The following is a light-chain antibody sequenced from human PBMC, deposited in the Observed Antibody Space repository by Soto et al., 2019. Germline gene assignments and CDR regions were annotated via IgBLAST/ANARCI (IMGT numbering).Light chain of an antibody. CDR2: GAS. CDR1: QSVSSSY. V-gene: IGKV3-20*01. Sequence: EIVLTQSPCTLSLSPGERATLSCRASQSVSSSYLAWYQQKSGQAPRLLIYGASSRATGIPDRFSGSGSGTDFTLTISRLEPEDFAVYYCQQYGSSRTFGQGTRWISN. J-gene: IGKJ1*01. CDR3: QQYGSSRT.